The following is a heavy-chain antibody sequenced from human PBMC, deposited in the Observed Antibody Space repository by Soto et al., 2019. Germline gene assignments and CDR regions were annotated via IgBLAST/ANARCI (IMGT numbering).Heavy chain of an antibody. V-gene: IGHV4-34*01. D-gene: IGHD3-10*01. J-gene: IGHJ4*02. CDR2: INHSGST. CDR1: GGSFSGYY. Sequence: SETLSLTCAGYGGSFSGYYWSWIRQPPGKGLEWIGEINHSGSTNYNPSLKSRVTISVDTSKNQFSLKLSSVTAADTAVYYCARGGLQYYGSGSYVDYWGQGTLVTVSS. CDR3: ARGGLQYYGSGSYVDY.